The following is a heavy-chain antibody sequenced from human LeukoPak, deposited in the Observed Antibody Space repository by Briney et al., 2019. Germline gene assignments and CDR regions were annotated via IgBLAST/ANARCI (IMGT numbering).Heavy chain of an antibody. J-gene: IGHJ4*02. Sequence: GASVKVSCKASGYTFTSYGISWVRQAPGQGLEWMGGIIPIFGTANYAQKFQGRVTITADESTSTAYMELSSLRSEDTAVYYCARVVYYDFWSGSLYYFDYWGQGTLVTVSS. D-gene: IGHD3-3*01. CDR2: IIPIFGTA. V-gene: IGHV1-69*13. CDR3: ARVVYYDFWSGSLYYFDY. CDR1: GYTFTSYG.